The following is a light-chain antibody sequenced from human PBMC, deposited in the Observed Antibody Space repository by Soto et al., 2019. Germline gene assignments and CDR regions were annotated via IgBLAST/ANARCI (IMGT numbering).Light chain of an antibody. CDR2: EVS. CDR3: SSYTSSSTPYV. Sequence: QLVLTQPASVSGSPGESITISCTGTSSDVGGYKYVSWYQQHPGKAPKLMIYEVSNRPSGVSNRFSGSKSGNTASLTISGLQAEDEADYYCSSYTSSSTPYVFGTGTKLTVL. V-gene: IGLV2-14*01. CDR1: SSDVGGYKY. J-gene: IGLJ1*01.